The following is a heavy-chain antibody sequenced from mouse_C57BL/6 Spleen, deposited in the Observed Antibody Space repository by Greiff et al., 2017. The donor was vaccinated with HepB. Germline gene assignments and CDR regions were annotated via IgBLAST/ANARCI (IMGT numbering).Heavy chain of an antibody. V-gene: IGHV1-50*01. J-gene: IGHJ2*01. D-gene: IGHD6-1*01. Sequence: QVQLQQPGAELVKPGASVKLSCKASGYTFTGYWMQWVKQRPGQGLEWIGEIDPSDSYTNYNQKFKGKATLTVDTSSSTAYMQLSSLTSEDSAVYYCARPSGDFDYWGQGTTLTVSS. CDR2: IDPSDSYT. CDR1: GYTFTGYW. CDR3: ARPSGDFDY.